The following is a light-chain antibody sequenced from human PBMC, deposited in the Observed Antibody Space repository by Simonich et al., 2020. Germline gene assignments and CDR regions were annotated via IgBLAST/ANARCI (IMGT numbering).Light chain of an antibody. CDR2: DAS. CDR3: QQYGSSPPYT. J-gene: IGKJ2*01. V-gene: IGKV3D-20*01. Sequence: EIVLTQSPGTLSLSPGARATLSSRASQSVSSSYLACYQQKPGLAPRLLIYDASSRATGIPDRFSGSGSGTDFTLTISRLEPEDFAVYYCQQYGSSPPYTFGQGTKLEIK. CDR1: QSVSSSY.